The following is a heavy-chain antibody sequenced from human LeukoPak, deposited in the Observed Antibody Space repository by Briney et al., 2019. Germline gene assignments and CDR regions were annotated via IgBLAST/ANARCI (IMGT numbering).Heavy chain of an antibody. CDR1: GFTFSSYA. J-gene: IGHJ5*02. CDR3: AKDRRYCSGGSCFTNWFDP. CDR2: ISGSGGST. V-gene: IGHV3-23*01. Sequence: GGSLRLSCAASGFTFSSYAMSWVRQAPGKGLEWVSAISGSGGSTYYADSVKGRFTISRDSSKNTLYLQMNSLRAEDTAVYYCAKDRRYCSGGSCFTNWFDPWGQGTLVTVSS. D-gene: IGHD2-15*01.